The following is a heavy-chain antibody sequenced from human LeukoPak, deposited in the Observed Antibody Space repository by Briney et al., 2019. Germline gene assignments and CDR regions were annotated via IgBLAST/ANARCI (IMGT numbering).Heavy chain of an antibody. Sequence: PGGSLRLSCAASGFTFSSYGMHWVRQAPGKGLEWVAVIWYDGSNKYYADSVKGRFTISRDNAKNTLYLQMNSLRAEDTAVYYYASLEGYYSSGWYWYFDLWGRGTLVTVSS. CDR2: IWYDGSNK. J-gene: IGHJ2*01. CDR1: GFTFSSYG. CDR3: ASLEGYYSSGWYWYFDL. V-gene: IGHV3-33*03. D-gene: IGHD6-19*01.